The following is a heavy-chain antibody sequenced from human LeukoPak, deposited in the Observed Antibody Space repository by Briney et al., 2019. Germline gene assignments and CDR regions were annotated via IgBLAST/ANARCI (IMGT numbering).Heavy chain of an antibody. CDR3: ARAGLYGGNSEVDY. D-gene: IGHD4-23*01. J-gene: IGHJ4*02. CDR2: ISSSSSTI. CDR1: GFTFSSYS. V-gene: IGHV3-48*01. Sequence: PGGSLRLSCAASGFTFSSYSMNWVRQAPGKGLEWVSYISSSSSTIYYADSVKGRFTISRDNAKNSLYLQMNSLRAEDTAVYYCARAGLYGGNSEVDYWGQGTLVTVSS.